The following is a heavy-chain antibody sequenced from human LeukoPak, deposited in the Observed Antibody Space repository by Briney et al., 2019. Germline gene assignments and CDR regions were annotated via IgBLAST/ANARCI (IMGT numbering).Heavy chain of an antibody. CDR1: GYTFTSYY. J-gene: IGHJ6*02. V-gene: IGHV1-46*01. CDR2: INPTGGST. Sequence: ASVKVSCTASGYTFTSYYMHWVRQAPGQGLEWMGMINPTGGSTSYAQKFQGRVTMTRDTSTSTVYMELSSLRSEDTAVYYCTRSQYYGMGVWGQGTTVTVSS. CDR3: TRSQYYGMGV.